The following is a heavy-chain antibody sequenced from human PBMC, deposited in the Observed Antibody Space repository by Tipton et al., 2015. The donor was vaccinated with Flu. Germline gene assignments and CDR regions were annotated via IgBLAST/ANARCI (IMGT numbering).Heavy chain of an antibody. CDR1: GGSVRSGSYS. V-gene: IGHV4-61*03. CDR3: SRSTYYYGSGSSDY. D-gene: IGHD3-10*01. J-gene: IGHJ4*02. Sequence: TLSLTCTVSGGSVRSGSYSWSWIRQPPGKGLEWIGYVYYSGTAKYNPSLTGRVTISVDTSENNFSLKLTAVTAADTAVYYCSRSTYYYGSGSSDYWGQGTLVTVSS. CDR2: VYYSGTA.